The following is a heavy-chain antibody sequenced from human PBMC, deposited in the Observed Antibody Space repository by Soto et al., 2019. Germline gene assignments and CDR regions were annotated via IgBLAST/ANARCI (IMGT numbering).Heavy chain of an antibody. J-gene: IGHJ4*02. Sequence: GGSLRLSCAASGFTFSSYGMHWVRQAPGKGLEWVAVIWYDGSNKYCADSVKGRFTISRDNSKNTLYLQMNSLRAEDTAVYYCARANWFGELTAFDYWGQGTLVTVSS. CDR1: GFTFSSYG. V-gene: IGHV3-33*01. D-gene: IGHD3-10*01. CDR2: IWYDGSNK. CDR3: ARANWFGELTAFDY.